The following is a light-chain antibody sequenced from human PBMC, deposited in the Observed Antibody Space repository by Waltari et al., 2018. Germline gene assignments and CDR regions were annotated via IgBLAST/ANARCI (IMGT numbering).Light chain of an antibody. V-gene: IGKV3-20*01. CDR3: QQYGSSLYT. CDR2: GAS. J-gene: IGKJ2*01. CDR1: PSVSSSY. Sequence: EIVLTQSPGTLSLSPGERATLSCRASPSVSSSYLAWYQQKPGKAPRLLISGASSRATGIPDRFSGSGSGTDFTLTISRLEPEDFAVYYCQQYGSSLYTFGQGTKLEIK.